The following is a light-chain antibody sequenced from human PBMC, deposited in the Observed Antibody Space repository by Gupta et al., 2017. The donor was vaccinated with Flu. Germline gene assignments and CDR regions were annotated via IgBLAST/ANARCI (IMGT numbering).Light chain of an antibody. V-gene: IGLV2-14*01. J-gene: IGLJ1*01. Sequence: QSALSQPASVSGSPGQSVTVSCTGSTSDVGGSKYVSWYQQYPGKAPKLMIYEVNNRPSGISDRFSGSKAGNTASLTISGLQAEDEAEYHCASYTSSSTFIFGSGTRVTVL. CDR2: EVN. CDR3: ASYTSSSTFI. CDR1: TSDVGGSKY.